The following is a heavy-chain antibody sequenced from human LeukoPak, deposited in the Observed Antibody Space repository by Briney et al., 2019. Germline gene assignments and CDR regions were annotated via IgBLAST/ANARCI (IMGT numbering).Heavy chain of an antibody. CDR3: AKDFMDV. Sequence: GGSLRLSCAASGFTFSSYGMHWVRQAPGKGLEWVAVISYDGSNKYYADSVKGRFTISRDNSKNTLYLQVNSLRAEDTAVYYCAKDFMDVWGQGTTVTVSS. CDR1: GFTFSSYG. V-gene: IGHV3-30*18. J-gene: IGHJ6*02. CDR2: ISYDGSNK.